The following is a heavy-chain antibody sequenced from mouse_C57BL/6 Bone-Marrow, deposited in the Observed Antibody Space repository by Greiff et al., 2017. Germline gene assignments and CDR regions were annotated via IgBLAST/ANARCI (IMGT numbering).Heavy chain of an antibody. CDR3: AGVGVVASAYYYAMDY. CDR2: INPYNGGT. D-gene: IGHD1-1*01. Sequence: EVQLQQSGPVLVKPGASVKMSCKASGYTFTDYYMNWVKQSHGKSLEWIGVINPYNGGTSYNQKFKGKATLTVDKSSITAYMKLNSLTSEDSAVYYCAGVGVVASAYYYAMDYWGQGTSVTVSS. CDR1: GYTFTDYY. V-gene: IGHV1-19*01. J-gene: IGHJ4*01.